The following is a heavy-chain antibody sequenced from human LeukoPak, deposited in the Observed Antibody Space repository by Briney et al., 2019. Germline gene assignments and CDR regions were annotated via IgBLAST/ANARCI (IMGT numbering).Heavy chain of an antibody. J-gene: IGHJ4*02. Sequence: GGSLRLSCTVSGFTVSSNSMSWVRQAPGKGLEWVSFIYSDNTHYSDSVKGRFTISRDNSKNTLYLQMNSLRAEDTAVYYCAKNSLSSGYAPFDYWGQGTLVTVSS. D-gene: IGHD3-22*01. V-gene: IGHV3-66*03. CDR3: AKNSLSSGYAPFDY. CDR1: GFTVSSNS. CDR2: IYSDNT.